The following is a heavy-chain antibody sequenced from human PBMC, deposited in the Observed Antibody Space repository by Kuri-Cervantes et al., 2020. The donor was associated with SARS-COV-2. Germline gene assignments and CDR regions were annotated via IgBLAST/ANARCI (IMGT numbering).Heavy chain of an antibody. CDR2: INSDGSST. CDR1: GFTFSSYW. Sequence: GGSLRLSCAASGFTFSSYWMHWVRQAPGKGLVWVSRINSDGSSTSYADSVKGRFTISRDNAKNTLYLQMNSLRVEDTAVYYCARGLHRDPLDIWGQGTMVTVSS. J-gene: IGHJ3*02. CDR3: ARGLHRDPLDI. D-gene: IGHD3/OR15-3a*01. V-gene: IGHV3-74*01.